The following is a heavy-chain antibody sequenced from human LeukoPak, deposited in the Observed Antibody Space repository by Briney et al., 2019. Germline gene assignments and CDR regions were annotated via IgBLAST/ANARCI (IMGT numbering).Heavy chain of an antibody. J-gene: IGHJ4*02. D-gene: IGHD6-13*01. V-gene: IGHV4-34*01. CDR1: GGSFSGYY. CDR2: INHRGST. Sequence: SETLSLTCAVYGGSFSGYYWSWIRQPPGKGLEWIGEINHRGSTNYNPSLTSRVTISVDTSMNQFFLKLSSVTAADTAVYYCARRKYSSSWLFDYWGQGTLVTVSS. CDR3: ARRKYSSSWLFDY.